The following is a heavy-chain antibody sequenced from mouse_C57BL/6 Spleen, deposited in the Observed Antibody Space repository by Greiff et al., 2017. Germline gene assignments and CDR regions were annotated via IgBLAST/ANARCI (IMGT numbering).Heavy chain of an antibody. J-gene: IGHJ3*01. CDR2: ISNGGGST. V-gene: IGHV5-12*01. D-gene: IGHD2-5*01. Sequence: EVQLVESGGGLVQPGGSLKLSCAASGFTFSDYYMYWVRQTPEKRLEWVAYISNGGGSTYYPDTVKGRFTISRDNAKNTLYLQMSRLKSEDTAMYYCARPYYSNACFAYWGQGTLVTVSA. CDR1: GFTFSDYY. CDR3: ARPYYSNACFAY.